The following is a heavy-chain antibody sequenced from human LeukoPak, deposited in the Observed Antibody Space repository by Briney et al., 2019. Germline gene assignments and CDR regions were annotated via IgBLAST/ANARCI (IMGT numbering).Heavy chain of an antibody. CDR3: ARSGTLTGYLY. Sequence: KPSETLSLTCTVSGGSISSYYWSWIRQPPGKGLEWIGYIYYSGSTNYNPSLKSRVTMSVDTSKNQFSLKLNSVTAADTAVYYCARSGTLTGYLYWGQGALVTVSS. CDR1: GGSISSYY. CDR2: IYYSGST. D-gene: IGHD3-9*01. J-gene: IGHJ4*02. V-gene: IGHV4-59*01.